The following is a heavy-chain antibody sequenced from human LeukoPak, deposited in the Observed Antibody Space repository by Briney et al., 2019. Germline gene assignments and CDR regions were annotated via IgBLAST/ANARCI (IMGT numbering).Heavy chain of an antibody. CDR3: ARLKNYGDYGY. V-gene: IGHV1-18*01. CDR1: GCTFTSYG. D-gene: IGHD4-17*01. J-gene: IGHJ4*02. CDR2: IYSYNGNT. Sequence: ASVKVSCKASGCTFTSYGISWVRQAPGQGLEWMGWIYSYNGNTNYAQKFQGGVTMTTDTSTSIAYMELRSLTSDDTAVYYCARLKNYGDYGYWGQGTLVTVSS.